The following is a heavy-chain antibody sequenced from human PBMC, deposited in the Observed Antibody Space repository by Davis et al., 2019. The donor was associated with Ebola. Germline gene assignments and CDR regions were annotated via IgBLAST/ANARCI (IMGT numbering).Heavy chain of an antibody. V-gene: IGHV5-51*01. D-gene: IGHD2-15*01. CDR1: GYSFTSYW. Sequence: KVSCKGSGYSFTSYWIGWVRQMPGKGLEWTGIIYPGDSDTRYSPSFQGQVTISADKSISTAYLQWSSLKASDTAMYYCARGYCSGGSCPGYFDYWGQGTLVTVSS. CDR2: IYPGDSDT. J-gene: IGHJ4*02. CDR3: ARGYCSGGSCPGYFDY.